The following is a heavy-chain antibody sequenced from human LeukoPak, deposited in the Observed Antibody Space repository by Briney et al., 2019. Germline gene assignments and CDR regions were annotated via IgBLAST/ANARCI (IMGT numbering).Heavy chain of an antibody. D-gene: IGHD3-16*02. CDR3: ARDLAYYDYVWGSYRR. J-gene: IGHJ4*02. CDR2: IKQDGSEK. Sequence: QAGGSLRLSCAASGFTFSSYWMSWVRQAPGKGLEWVANIKQDGSEKYYVDSVKGRLTISRDNAKNSLYLQMNSLRAEDTAVYYCARDLAYYDYVWGSYRRWGQGTLVTVSS. V-gene: IGHV3-7*01. CDR1: GFTFSSYW.